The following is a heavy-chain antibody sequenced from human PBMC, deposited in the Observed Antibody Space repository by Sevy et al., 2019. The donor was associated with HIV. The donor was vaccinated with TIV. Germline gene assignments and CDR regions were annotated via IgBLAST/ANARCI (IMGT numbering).Heavy chain of an antibody. CDR2: IYWDDDK. V-gene: IGHV2-5*02. CDR3: AHAGHTVTGGRAYNWFDP. D-gene: IGHD4-4*01. CDR1: GFSLNTTGVG. J-gene: IGHJ5*02. Sequence: SGPTLVNPTQTLTLTCIFSGFSLNTTGVGVGWIRLPPGKALEWLALIYWDDDKRYSPSLKSRVTITKYTSKNQVVLTMTNMDPVDTATDYCAHAGHTVTGGRAYNWFDPWGQGTLVTVSS.